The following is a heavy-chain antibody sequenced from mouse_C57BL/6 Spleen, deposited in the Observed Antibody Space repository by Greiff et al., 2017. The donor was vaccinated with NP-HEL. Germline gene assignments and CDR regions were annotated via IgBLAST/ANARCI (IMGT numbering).Heavy chain of an antibody. D-gene: IGHD3-2*02. V-gene: IGHV1-81*01. CDR3: TKSGAAEYYFDD. CDR1: GYTFTSYG. CDR2: IYPRSGNT. Sequence: QVQLQQSGAELARPGASVKLSCKASGYTFTSYGISWVKQRTGQGLEWIGEIYPRSGNTYYNDKFKGKATLTADKSSSTAYMELRSLTSEDSAVYCCTKSGAAEYYFDDWGQGTTLTVSS. J-gene: IGHJ2*01.